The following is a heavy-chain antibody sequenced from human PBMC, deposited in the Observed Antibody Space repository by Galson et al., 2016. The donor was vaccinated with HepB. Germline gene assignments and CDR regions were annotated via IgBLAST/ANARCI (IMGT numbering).Heavy chain of an antibody. D-gene: IGHD4-17*01. Sequence: SVKVSCKASGYTFNTYGINWVRQAPGQGLEWMGWISGYNGYTQYEQKYQGRVSITTDTSTSTAYMELRSLGSDDTAMYYCARTSFGDYSERTFDIWGQGTVVTVSS. V-gene: IGHV1-18*01. CDR1: GYTFNTYG. J-gene: IGHJ3*02. CDR2: ISGYNGYT. CDR3: ARTSFGDYSERTFDI.